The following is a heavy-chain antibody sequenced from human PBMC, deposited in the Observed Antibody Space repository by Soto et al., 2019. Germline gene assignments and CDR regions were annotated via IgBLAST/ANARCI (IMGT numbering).Heavy chain of an antibody. CDR1: GYTFTSYG. J-gene: IGHJ4*02. Sequence: ASVKVSCKASGYTFTSYGISWLRQAPGQGLEWMGWISAYNGNTNYAQKLQGRVTMTTDTSTSTAYMELRSLRSDDTAVYYCARQYCTNGVCYGFDYWGQGTLVTVSS. V-gene: IGHV1-18*04. CDR3: ARQYCTNGVCYGFDY. CDR2: ISAYNGNT. D-gene: IGHD2-8*01.